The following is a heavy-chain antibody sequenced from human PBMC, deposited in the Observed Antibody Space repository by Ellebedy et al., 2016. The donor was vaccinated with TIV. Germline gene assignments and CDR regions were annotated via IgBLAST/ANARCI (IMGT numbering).Heavy chain of an antibody. CDR2: INHSGST. Sequence: GSLRLSXAVYGGSFSGYYWSWIRQPPGKGLEWIGEINHSGSTNYNPSLKSRVTISVDTSKNQFSLKLSSVTAADTAVYYCARARGYSYGLDYWGQGTLVTVAS. V-gene: IGHV4-34*01. CDR3: ARARGYSYGLDY. D-gene: IGHD5-18*01. J-gene: IGHJ4*02. CDR1: GGSFSGYY.